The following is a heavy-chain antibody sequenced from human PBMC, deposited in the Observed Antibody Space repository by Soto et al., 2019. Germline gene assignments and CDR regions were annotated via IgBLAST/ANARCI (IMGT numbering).Heavy chain of an antibody. V-gene: IGHV4-39*01. CDR1: GGSISSSSYY. J-gene: IGHJ5*02. CDR3: ARPYPDVRGVPILVS. CDR2: IYYSGST. D-gene: IGHD3-10*02. Sequence: SETLSLTCTVSGGSISSSSYYWGWIRQPPGKGLEWIGSIYYSGSTYYNPSLKSRVTISVDTSKNQFSLKLSSVTAADTAVYYCARPYPDVRGVPILVSWGQGTLVTVSS.